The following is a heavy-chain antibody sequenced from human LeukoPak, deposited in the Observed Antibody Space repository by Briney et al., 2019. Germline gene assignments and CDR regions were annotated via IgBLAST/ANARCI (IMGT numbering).Heavy chain of an antibody. D-gene: IGHD5/OR15-5a*01. CDR1: GFIFSNYA. V-gene: IGHV3-23*01. CDR2: SSESGTGR. CDR3: AKISDVFNYKYYSYMDV. J-gene: IGHJ6*03. Sequence: SGGSLRLSXVGSGFIFSNYALSWVCQAPGKGLEWVSGSSESGTGRHYADSVKGRFTVSRDNPNNTLYLQMNSLRAEDTAVYYCAKISDVFNYKYYSYMDVWGTGTTVTVSS.